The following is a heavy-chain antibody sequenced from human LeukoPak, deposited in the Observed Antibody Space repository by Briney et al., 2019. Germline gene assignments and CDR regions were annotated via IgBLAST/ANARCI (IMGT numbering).Heavy chain of an antibody. J-gene: IGHJ4*02. CDR2: ISSSSSYI. CDR3: ARVVGATKYGVDY. D-gene: IGHD1-26*01. CDR1: GFTFSSYS. Sequence: GGSLRLSCAASGFTFSSYSMNWVRQAPGKGLECVSSISSSSSYIYYADSVKGRFTISRDNAKNSLYLQMNSLRAEDTAVYYCARVVGATKYGVDYWGQGTLVTVSS. V-gene: IGHV3-21*01.